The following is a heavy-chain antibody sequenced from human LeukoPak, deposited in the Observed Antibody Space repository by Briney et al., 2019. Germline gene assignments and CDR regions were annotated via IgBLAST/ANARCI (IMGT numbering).Heavy chain of an antibody. Sequence: ASVKVSCKASGYTFTGYYMHWVRQAPGQGLEWMGWINPNSGGTNYAQKLQGRVTMTTDTSTSTAYMELRSLRSEDTAVYYCASARSHYYYYGMDVWGQGTTVTVSS. CDR3: ASARSHYYYYGMDV. CDR2: INPNSGGT. J-gene: IGHJ6*02. V-gene: IGHV1-2*02. CDR1: GYTFTGYY.